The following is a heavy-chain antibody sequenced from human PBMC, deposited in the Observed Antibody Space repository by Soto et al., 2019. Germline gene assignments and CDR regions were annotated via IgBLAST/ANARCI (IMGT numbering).Heavy chain of an antibody. Sequence: QVQLVESGGGVVQPGRSLRLSCAASGFIFTSYGIHWVRQAPGMGLEWVAGISYDGIDENYADSVKGRFTISRDNSKNTLYLQMNSLRAEDTAVYYCARDQAEMATVSLGYWGQGTLVTVSS. V-gene: IGHV3-30*03. CDR1: GFIFTSYG. J-gene: IGHJ4*02. CDR3: ARDQAEMATVSLGY. CDR2: ISYDGIDE. D-gene: IGHD4-4*01.